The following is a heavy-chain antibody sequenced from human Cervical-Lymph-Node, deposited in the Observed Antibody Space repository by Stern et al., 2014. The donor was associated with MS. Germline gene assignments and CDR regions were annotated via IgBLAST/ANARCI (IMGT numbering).Heavy chain of an antibody. Sequence: QVQLVQSGAEVKKPGSSVKVSCKASGGTFSSYAISWVRQAPGQGLEWMGGIIPIFGTAKYAQKFQGRVTITADESTSTAYMELSSLRSEDTAVYYCARPTLSLRGYSYGPYAFDIWGQGTMVTVSS. CDR1: GGTFSSYA. CDR3: ARPTLSLRGYSYGPYAFDI. D-gene: IGHD5-18*01. CDR2: IIPIFGTA. J-gene: IGHJ3*02. V-gene: IGHV1-69*01.